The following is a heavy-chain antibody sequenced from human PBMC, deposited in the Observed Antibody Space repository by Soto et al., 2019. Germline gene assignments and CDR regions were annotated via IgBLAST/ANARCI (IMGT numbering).Heavy chain of an antibody. D-gene: IGHD7-27*01. J-gene: IGHJ4*02. CDR2: ISNSGTA. V-gene: IGHV4-59*01. Sequence: PSETLSLTCIVSGDSIKTNQWGWIRQPPGKGLEWIAYISNSGTANHNPSLKSRVTMSIDMARNQFSLHLNSVTAADTAVYYCARDHMGILDYWGQGIEGTVSS. CDR3: ARDHMGILDY. CDR1: GDSIKTNQ.